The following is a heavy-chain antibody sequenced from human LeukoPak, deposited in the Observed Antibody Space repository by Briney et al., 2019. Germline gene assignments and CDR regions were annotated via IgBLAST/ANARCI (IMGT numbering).Heavy chain of an antibody. CDR2: TYHSGST. V-gene: IGHV4-30-2*01. D-gene: IGHD3-10*01. J-gene: IGHJ4*02. CDR3: AADYGSGSYRFDY. Sequence: SETLSLTCAVSGGSISSALYSWSWIRQPPGKGLEWIGYTYHSGSTTYNPSLKSRVTISLDRSKNQISLRLSSVTAADTAVYYCAADYGSGSYRFDYWGQGTLLTVSS. CDR1: GGSISSALYS.